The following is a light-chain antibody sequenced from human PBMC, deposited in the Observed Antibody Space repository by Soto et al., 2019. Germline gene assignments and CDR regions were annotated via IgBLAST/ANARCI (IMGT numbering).Light chain of an antibody. J-gene: IGLJ2*01. Sequence: QSALTQPASVSASPGQSITISCTGNSSNVGTYDLVSWYQHHPDKAPQLIIYEGTKRPSGISSRFSGSKSGNTASLTISGLQAEDDADYYCCSFAVGAALVFGGGTKLTVL. CDR3: CSFAVGAALV. CDR2: EGT. V-gene: IGLV2-23*01. CDR1: SSNVGTYDL.